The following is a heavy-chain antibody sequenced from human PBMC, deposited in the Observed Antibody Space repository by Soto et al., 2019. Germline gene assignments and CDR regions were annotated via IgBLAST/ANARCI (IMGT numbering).Heavy chain of an antibody. V-gene: IGHV3-30-3*01. CDR1: GFIFSSYA. Sequence: GGSLRLSCAASGFIFSSYAMHWVRQAPGKGLEWVAVISYDGSNKYYADSVKGRFTISRDNSKNTLYLQMNSLRAEDTAVYYCARDSPRTRGMDVWGQGTTVTVSS. CDR2: ISYDGSNK. CDR3: ARDSPRTRGMDV. J-gene: IGHJ6*02.